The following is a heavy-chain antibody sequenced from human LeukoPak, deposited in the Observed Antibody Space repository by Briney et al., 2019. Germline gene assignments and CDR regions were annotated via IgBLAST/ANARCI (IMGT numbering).Heavy chain of an antibody. J-gene: IGHJ4*02. Sequence: SETLSLTSAVSGGSRSSYYWSWMPQPPGQGLKWWGYIYYRGGTNYNTSLESRVTISGDTSTTELSLKLNSATAADTAVYYCARGRVIVAPGVYYFEYWGQGTLVTVSS. CDR1: GGSRSSYY. CDR3: ARGRVIVAPGVYYFEY. V-gene: IGHV4-59*08. CDR2: IYYRGGT. D-gene: IGHD2/OR15-2a*01.